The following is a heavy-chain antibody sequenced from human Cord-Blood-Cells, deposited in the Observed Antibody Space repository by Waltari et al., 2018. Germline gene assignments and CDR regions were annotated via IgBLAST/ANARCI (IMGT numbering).Heavy chain of an antibody. V-gene: IGHV4-39*07. D-gene: IGHD2-21*02. CDR1: GGSISSSSYY. Sequence: QLQLQESGPGLVKPSETLSLTCTVSGGSISSSSYYWGWICPPPGKGLEWIGSIYYSGSTYYNPSLKSRVTISVDTSKNQFSLKLSSVTAADTAVYYCARRGGGCGGDCYTFDYWGQGTLVTVSS. CDR3: ARRGGGCGGDCYTFDY. CDR2: IYYSGST. J-gene: IGHJ4*02.